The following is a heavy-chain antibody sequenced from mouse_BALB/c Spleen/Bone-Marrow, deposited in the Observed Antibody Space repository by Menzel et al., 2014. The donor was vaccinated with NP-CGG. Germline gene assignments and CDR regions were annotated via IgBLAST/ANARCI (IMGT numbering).Heavy chain of an antibody. Sequence: QVQLQQSGAELVKPGALVKLSCKASGYTFTSYHMYWVKQRPGQGLEWIGGINPSNGGTNFNEKFKSKATLTVDKSSSTAYMQLSSLTSEDSAVYYCTRGDDYDEEFAYWGQGTLVTVSA. V-gene: IGHV1S81*02. CDR2: INPSNGGT. D-gene: IGHD2-4*01. J-gene: IGHJ3*01. CDR1: GYTFTSYH. CDR3: TRGDDYDEEFAY.